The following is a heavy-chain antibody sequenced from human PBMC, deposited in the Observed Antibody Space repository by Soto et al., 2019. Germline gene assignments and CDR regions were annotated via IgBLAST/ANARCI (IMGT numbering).Heavy chain of an antibody. J-gene: IGHJ6*02. D-gene: IGHD3-3*01. CDR1: GYSFTSYW. CDR2: IYPGDSDT. Sequence: GESLKISCKGSGYSFTSYWIGWVRQMPGKGLEWMGIIYPGDSDTRYSPSFQGQVTISADKSISTAYLQWSSLKASDTAMYYCARQRRAYYDFWSGYPDYYYGMDVWGQGTTVTVSS. V-gene: IGHV5-51*01. CDR3: ARQRRAYYDFWSGYPDYYYGMDV.